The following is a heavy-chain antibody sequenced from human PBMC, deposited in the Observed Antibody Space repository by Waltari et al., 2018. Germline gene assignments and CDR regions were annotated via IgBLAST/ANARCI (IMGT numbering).Heavy chain of an antibody. CDR3: AKVSGSIRDRRGSPPGDY. CDR1: GFTFSRSG. J-gene: IGHJ4*02. Sequence: QVHPLASGGGGVPPVSRLRASRAATGFTFSRSGLPWCCQAPGKGLEWVALISYDGSNKYYADSVKGRFTISRDNSKNTLYLQMSSLRAEDTAVYYCAKVSGSIRDRRGSPPGDYWGQGTLVTVSS. CDR2: ISYDGSNK. V-gene: IGHV3-30*18. D-gene: IGHD3-10*01.